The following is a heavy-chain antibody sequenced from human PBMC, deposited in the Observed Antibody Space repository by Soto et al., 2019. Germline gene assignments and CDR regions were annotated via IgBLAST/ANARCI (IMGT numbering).Heavy chain of an antibody. CDR2: IGGSGGDT. CDR1: VFTFSIYA. J-gene: IGHJ4*02. CDR3: AKDAPGSGWLSDY. D-gene: IGHD3-22*01. V-gene: IGHV3-23*01. Sequence: PGGSLRLSCAASVFTFSIYAMSWFRQAPGKGLEWVSTIGGSGGDTTYADFVRGRFTVSRDNSRNTLYLQMNSLRAEDTAIYYCAKDAPGSGWLSDYWGRGTLVTVSS.